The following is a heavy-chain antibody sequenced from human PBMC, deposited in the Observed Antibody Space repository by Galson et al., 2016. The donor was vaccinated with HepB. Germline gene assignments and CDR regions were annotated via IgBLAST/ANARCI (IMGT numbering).Heavy chain of an antibody. CDR2: IYYSGST. V-gene: IGHV4-31*03. J-gene: IGHJ6*02. D-gene: IGHD4-11*01. Sequence: TLSLTCTVSGGSTSTGGYYWNWIRQHPGKGLEWIGYIYYSGSTYYNPSLDSRVAILVDTSKNQFSLMLRSVIAADTAVYYCATTFPAVITQDDYYYGMAVWGQGTTVTVSS. CDR1: GGSTSTGGYY. CDR3: ATTFPAVITQDDYYYGMAV.